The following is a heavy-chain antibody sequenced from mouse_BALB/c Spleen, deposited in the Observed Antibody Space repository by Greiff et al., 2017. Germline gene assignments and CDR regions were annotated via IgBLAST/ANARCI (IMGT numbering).Heavy chain of an antibody. V-gene: IGHV1S34*01. CDR2: ISCYNGAT. Sequence: LVKTGASVKISCKASGYSFTGYYMHWVKQSHEKSLEWIGYISCYNGATSYNQKFKGKATFTVDTSSSTAYMQFNSLTSEDSAVYYCAIQGNYYAMDYWGQGTSVTVSS. J-gene: IGHJ4*01. CDR3: AIQGNYYAMDY. CDR1: GYSFTGYY. D-gene: IGHD2-1*01.